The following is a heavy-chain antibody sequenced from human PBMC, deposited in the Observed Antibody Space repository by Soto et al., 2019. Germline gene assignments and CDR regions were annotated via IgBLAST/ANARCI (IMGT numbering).Heavy chain of an antibody. CDR1: GGFISSSSYH. CDR2: IYYSGST. D-gene: IGHD4-17*01. V-gene: IGHV4-39*01. J-gene: IGHJ4*02. CDR3: ARHPPYGPLDY. Sequence: QLQLQESGPGLVKPSETLSLTCTVTGDSGGFISSSSYHWGWIRQPPGKGLEWIGNIYYSGSTYYHPSHMTRFTISGDTSQNQFSLRLSSVTASDTSVYYCARHPPYGPLDYWGQGTLVTVSS.